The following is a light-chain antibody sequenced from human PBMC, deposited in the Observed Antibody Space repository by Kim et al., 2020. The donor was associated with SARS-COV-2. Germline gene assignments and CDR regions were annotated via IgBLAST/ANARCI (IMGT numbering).Light chain of an antibody. Sequence: ELTQPPSVSVSPGQTASITCSGDKLGDKYACWYQQKPGQSPVLVIYQDSKRPSGIPERFSGSNSGNTATLTISGTQAMDEADYYCQAWDSSNWVFGGGTKLTV. CDR3: QAWDSSNWV. CDR2: QDS. CDR1: KLGDKY. V-gene: IGLV3-1*01. J-gene: IGLJ3*02.